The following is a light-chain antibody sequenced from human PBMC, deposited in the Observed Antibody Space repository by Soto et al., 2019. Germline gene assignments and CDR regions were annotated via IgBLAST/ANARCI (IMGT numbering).Light chain of an antibody. CDR2: EVS. V-gene: IGLV2-8*01. Sequence: SVLTQPASAYVSPGQSVTISCTGTSSDVGGYDYVSWYKQHPGKAPKLMIYEVSKRPSGVPDRFSGSKSGNTAALTVSGLQAEDEADYYCSSYVGTNSYVFGTGTKVTVL. CDR1: SSDVGGYDY. CDR3: SSYVGTNSYV. J-gene: IGLJ1*01.